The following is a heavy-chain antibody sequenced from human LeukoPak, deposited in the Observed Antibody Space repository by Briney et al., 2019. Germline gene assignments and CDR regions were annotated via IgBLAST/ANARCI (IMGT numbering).Heavy chain of an antibody. CDR2: ISYDGSNK. J-gene: IGHJ4*02. CDR1: GFTVSSYA. Sequence: GGSLRLSCAASGFTVSSYAMHWVRQAPGKGLEWVAVISYDGSNKYYADSVKGRFTISRDNSKNTLYLQMNSLRAEDTAVYYCARGGDFDYWGQGTLVTVSS. V-gene: IGHV3-30*04. CDR3: ARGGDFDY.